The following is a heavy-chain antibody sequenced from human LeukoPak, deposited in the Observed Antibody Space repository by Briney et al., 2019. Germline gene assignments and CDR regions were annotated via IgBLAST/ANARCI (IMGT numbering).Heavy chain of an antibody. CDR1: GFTFSTYW. CDR2: IKQDGSEK. V-gene: IGHV3-7*01. J-gene: IGHJ4*02. D-gene: IGHD6-6*01. CDR3: ASEFDSSSSDY. Sequence: GGSLRLSCAASGFTFSTYWMSWVRQAPGKGLEWVANIKQDGSEKYYVDSVKGRFTISRDNAKNSLYLQMNSLRAEDTALYYCASEFDSSSSDYWGRGTLVTVSS.